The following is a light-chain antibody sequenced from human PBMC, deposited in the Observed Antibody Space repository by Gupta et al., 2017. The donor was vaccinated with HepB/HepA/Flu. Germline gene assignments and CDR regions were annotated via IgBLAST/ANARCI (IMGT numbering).Light chain of an antibody. CDR2: EVS. V-gene: IGLV2-23*02. Sequence: QSALTQPASVSGSPGQSITISCTGASSDVGNYNLVSWYLQYPGKAPKLMIYEVSKRPSGVSNRFSGSKSGNTASLTISGLQAEDEADYYCCSYAGSSTYVVFGGGTKLTVL. CDR1: SSDVGNYNL. CDR3: CSYAGSSTYVV. J-gene: IGLJ2*01.